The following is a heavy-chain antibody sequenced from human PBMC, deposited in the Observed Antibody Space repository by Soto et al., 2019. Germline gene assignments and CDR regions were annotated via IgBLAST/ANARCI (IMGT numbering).Heavy chain of an antibody. J-gene: IGHJ6*02. CDR2: LYYSGST. Sequence: QVQLQESGPGLVKPSETLSLTCTVSGGSISSYYWSWIRQPPGKGLEWIGYLYYSGSTNYNPSLKSRVTISVDTSKNQLSLKLSSVPAADTAVYYCARAKVTIFGVVSYGMDVWGQGTTVTVSS. CDR1: GGSISSYY. V-gene: IGHV4-59*01. CDR3: ARAKVTIFGVVSYGMDV. D-gene: IGHD3-3*01.